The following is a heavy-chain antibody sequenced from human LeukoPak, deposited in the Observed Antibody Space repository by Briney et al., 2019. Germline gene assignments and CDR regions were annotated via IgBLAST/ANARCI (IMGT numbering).Heavy chain of an antibody. CDR2: ISAYNGNT. D-gene: IGHD6-13*01. Sequence: ASVKVSCKASGGTFSSYGISWVRQAPGQGLEWMGWISAYNGNTNYAQKLQGRVTMTTDTSTSTAYMELRSLRSDDTAVYYCAREYSSSWVLDYYGMDVWGQGTTVTVSS. CDR1: GGTFSSYG. J-gene: IGHJ6*02. CDR3: AREYSSSWVLDYYGMDV. V-gene: IGHV1-18*01.